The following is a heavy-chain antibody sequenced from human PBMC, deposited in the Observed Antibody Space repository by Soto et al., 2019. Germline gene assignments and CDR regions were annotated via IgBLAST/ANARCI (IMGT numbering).Heavy chain of an antibody. CDR1: GGSISSGGYS. J-gene: IGHJ5*02. CDR2: IYHSGST. D-gene: IGHD3-10*01. Sequence: PSETLSLTCTVSGGSISSGGYSWSWIRQPPGKGLEWIGYIYHSGSTYYNPSLKSRVTISVDRSKNQFSLKLSSVTAADTAVYYCAGRAYYYGSGSSAFDPWGQGTLVTVAS. CDR3: AGRAYYYGSGSSAFDP. V-gene: IGHV4-30-2*01.